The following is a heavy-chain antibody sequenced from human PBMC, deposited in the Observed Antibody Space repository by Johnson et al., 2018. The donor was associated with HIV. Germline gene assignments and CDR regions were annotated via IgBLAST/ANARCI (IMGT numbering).Heavy chain of an antibody. D-gene: IGHD6-13*01. Sequence: QLVESGGGVVQPGRSLRLSCAASGFTFSSYGMHWVRQAPGKGLEWVAVIVYDGSNKYYADSVKGRFTISRANSKNTLGLQMNSLRAEDTAVYYCARRYSRTWYGPDAFDIWGQGTMVTVSS. CDR1: GFTFSSYG. CDR3: ARRYSRTWYGPDAFDI. V-gene: IGHV3-30*03. J-gene: IGHJ3*02. CDR2: IVYDGSNK.